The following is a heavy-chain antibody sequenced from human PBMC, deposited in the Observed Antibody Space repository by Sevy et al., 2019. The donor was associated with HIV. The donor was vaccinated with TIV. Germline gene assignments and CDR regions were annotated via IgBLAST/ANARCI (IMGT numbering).Heavy chain of an antibody. CDR1: GGSFSGYY. V-gene: IGHV4-34*01. D-gene: IGHD3-22*01. CDR2: INHSGST. J-gene: IGHJ3*02. CDR3: ASGGTMIVVANPFDI. Sequence: SETLSLTCAVYGGSFSGYYWSWIRQPPGKGLEWIGEINHSGSTNYNPSLKSRVTISVDTSKNQFSLKLSSVTAADTAVYYCASGGTMIVVANPFDIWGQRTMVTVSS.